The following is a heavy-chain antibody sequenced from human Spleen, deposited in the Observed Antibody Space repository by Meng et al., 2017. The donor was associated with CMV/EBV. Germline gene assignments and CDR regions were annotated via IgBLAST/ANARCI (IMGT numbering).Heavy chain of an antibody. J-gene: IGHJ6*02. CDR3: ARDYGGQQRWSHGMDV. Sequence: GESLKISCAASGFTFSSYGMHWVRQAPGKGLEWVAFIRYDGSNKYYADSVKGRFTISRDNAKNSLYLQMNSPRAEDTAVYYCARDYGGQQRWSHGMDVWGQGTTVTVSS. V-gene: IGHV3-30*02. D-gene: IGHD4-23*01. CDR1: GFTFSSYG. CDR2: IRYDGSNK.